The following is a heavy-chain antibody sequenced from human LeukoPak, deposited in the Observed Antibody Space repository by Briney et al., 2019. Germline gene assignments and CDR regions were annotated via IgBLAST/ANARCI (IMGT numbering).Heavy chain of an antibody. CDR2: IRYDGSNK. CDR3: AREEGVTALDY. J-gene: IGHJ4*02. D-gene: IGHD4-23*01. V-gene: IGHV3-33*01. CDR1: GFTFSSYG. Sequence: GGSLRLSCAASGFTFSSYGMHWVRQAPGKGLEWVAVIRYDGSNKYYADSVKGRFTISRDNSKNTLYLQMNSLRAGDTAVYYCAREEGVTALDYWGQGTLVTVSS.